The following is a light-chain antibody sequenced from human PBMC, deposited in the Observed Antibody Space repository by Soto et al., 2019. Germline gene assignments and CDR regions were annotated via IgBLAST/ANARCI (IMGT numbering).Light chain of an antibody. V-gene: IGKV3-15*01. CDR2: GAS. CDR3: QQYNTWPSWT. Sequence: EIVMTQSPATLSVSPGERATLSCRASQSISINLAWYQQKPGQAPRLLIFGASTRATGIPARFSGSGSGTEFTLTISSLQSEDFAVYYCQQYNTWPSWTFGQGTKVDIK. J-gene: IGKJ1*01. CDR1: QSISIN.